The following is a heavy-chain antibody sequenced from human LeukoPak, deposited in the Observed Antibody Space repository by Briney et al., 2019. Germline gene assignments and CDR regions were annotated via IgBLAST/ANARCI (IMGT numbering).Heavy chain of an antibody. Sequence: PSETLSLTCTVSGGSISSYYWSWIRQPPGKGLEWIGYIYYSGSTKYNPSLTSRVTISVDTSKNQFSLNLSSVTAADTAVYYCARVSIVYGMDVWGQGTTVTVSS. D-gene: IGHD3-3*02. V-gene: IGHV4-59*01. CDR3: ARVSIVYGMDV. CDR1: GGSISSYY. CDR2: IYYSGST. J-gene: IGHJ6*02.